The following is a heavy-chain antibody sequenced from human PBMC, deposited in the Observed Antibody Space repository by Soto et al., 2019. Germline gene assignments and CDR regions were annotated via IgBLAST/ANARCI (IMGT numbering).Heavy chain of an antibody. V-gene: IGHV3-23*01. CDR1: GFTFSSYA. J-gene: IGHJ3*02. CDR2: ISGSGGST. D-gene: IGHD6-19*01. CDR3: SGWFNAFDI. Sequence: EVQLLESGGGLVQPGGSLRLSCAASGFTFSSYAMSWVRQAPGKGLEWVSAISGSGGSTYYADSVKGRFTISRDNPKNTLYLQMNSLRAEDTAVYSCSGWFNAFDIWGQGTMVTVSS.